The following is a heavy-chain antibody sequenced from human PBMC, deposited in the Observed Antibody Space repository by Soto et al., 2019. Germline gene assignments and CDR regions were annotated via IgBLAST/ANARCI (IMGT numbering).Heavy chain of an antibody. V-gene: IGHV4-61*01. Sequence: TSETLSLTCTVSGGSVSSGSYYWSWIRQPPGKGLEWIGYIYYSGSTNYNPSLKSRVTISVDTSKNQFSLKLSSVTAADTAVYYCATAAAGTYYGMDVWGQGTTVTVSS. CDR2: IYYSGST. D-gene: IGHD6-13*01. CDR3: ATAAAGTYYGMDV. J-gene: IGHJ6*02. CDR1: GGSVSSGSYY.